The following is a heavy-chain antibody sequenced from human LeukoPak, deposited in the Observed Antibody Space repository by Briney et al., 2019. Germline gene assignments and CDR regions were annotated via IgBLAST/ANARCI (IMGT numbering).Heavy chain of an antibody. J-gene: IGHJ3*02. CDR1: GGSISSSTYY. Sequence: SETLSLTCTVSGGSISSSTYYWGWIRQPPGKGLEWIGTIYYRGSTYYNPSLKSRVTISVDTSKKQFSLKLSSVTAADTAVYYCARHEAAYCGGDCYLRAFDIWGQGTMVTVSS. D-gene: IGHD2-21*02. V-gene: IGHV4-39*01. CDR3: ARHEAAYCGGDCYLRAFDI. CDR2: IYYRGST.